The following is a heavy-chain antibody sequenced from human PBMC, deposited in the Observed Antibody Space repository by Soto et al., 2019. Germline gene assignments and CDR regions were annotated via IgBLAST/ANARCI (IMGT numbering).Heavy chain of an antibody. J-gene: IGHJ6*02. CDR2: ISSSSSYI. CDR3: ARVNGSGLGSYYYYYGMDV. V-gene: IGHV3-21*01. Sequence: EVQLVESGGGLVKPGGSLRLSCAASGFTFSSYSMNWVRQAPGKGLEWVSSISSSSSYIYYADSVKGRFTISRDNAKNSLYLQTNSLRAEDTAVYYCARVNGSGLGSYYYYYGMDVWGQGTTVTVSS. CDR1: GFTFSSYS. D-gene: IGHD3-3*01.